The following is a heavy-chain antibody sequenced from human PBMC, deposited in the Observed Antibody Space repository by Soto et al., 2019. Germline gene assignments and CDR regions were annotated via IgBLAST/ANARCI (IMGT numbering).Heavy chain of an antibody. D-gene: IGHD6-19*01. Sequence: TGGSLRLSCAASGFTFGCSAMHWVRQSSGKGLEWVGHIRSKTNSYATAYAESVKGRFTISRDDSMNTAYLQMNSLKTDDTAVYFCTRQTDAVQWLVVPTDYNFDYWGQGTLVTVSS. CDR3: TRQTDAVQWLVVPTDYNFDY. CDR2: IRSKTNSYAT. CDR1: GFTFGCSA. J-gene: IGHJ4*02. V-gene: IGHV3-73*01.